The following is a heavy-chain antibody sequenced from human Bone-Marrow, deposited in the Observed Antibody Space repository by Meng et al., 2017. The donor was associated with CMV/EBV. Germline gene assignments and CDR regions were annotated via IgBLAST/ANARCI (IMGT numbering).Heavy chain of an antibody. V-gene: IGHV4-34*01. CDR1: GGSFSGYY. Sequence: SETLSLTCAVYGGSFSGYYWSWIRQPPGKGLEWIGEINHSGSTNYNPSLKSRVTISVGTSKNQFSLKLSSVTAADTAVYYCARRMGSYYFDYWGQGTLVTVSS. CDR3: ARRMGSYYFDY. CDR2: INHSGST. J-gene: IGHJ4*02. D-gene: IGHD2-8*01.